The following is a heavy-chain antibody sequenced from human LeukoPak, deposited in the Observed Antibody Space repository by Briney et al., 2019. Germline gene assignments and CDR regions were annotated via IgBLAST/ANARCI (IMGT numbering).Heavy chain of an antibody. D-gene: IGHD3-16*01. CDR1: GFTFSTYA. J-gene: IGHJ4*02. CDR2: ISGSGGST. Sequence: GGSLRLSCAASGFTFSTYAMSWVRQAPGKGLEWVSAISGSGGSTYYADSVKGRFTISRDNSKNTLYLQMNSLRAEDTAVYYCAKDSSRLGDLTVDYWGQGTLVTVSS. CDR3: AKDSSRLGDLTVDY. V-gene: IGHV3-23*01.